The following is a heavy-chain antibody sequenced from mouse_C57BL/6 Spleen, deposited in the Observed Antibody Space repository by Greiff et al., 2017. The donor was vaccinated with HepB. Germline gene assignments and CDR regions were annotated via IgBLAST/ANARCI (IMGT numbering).Heavy chain of an antibody. J-gene: IGHJ4*01. CDR1: GFTFSDYY. D-gene: IGHD1-1*01. CDR3: ARHATVVAKAMDY. V-gene: IGHV5-12*01. Sequence: DVKLVESGGGLVQPGGSLKLSCAASGFTFSDYYMYWVRQTPEKRLEWVTYISNGGGSTYYPDTVKGRFTISRDNAKNTLYLQMSRLKSEDTAMYDCARHATVVAKAMDYWGQGTSVTVSS. CDR2: ISNGGGST.